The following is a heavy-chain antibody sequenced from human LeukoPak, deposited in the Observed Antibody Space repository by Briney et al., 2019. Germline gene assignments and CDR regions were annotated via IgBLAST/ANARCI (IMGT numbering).Heavy chain of an antibody. V-gene: IGHV3-23*01. Sequence: GGSLRLSCAASGFTFSSSAMSWVRQAPGKGLEWVSAISNNGGYTYYADSVQGRFTISRDNSKSTLCLQMNSQRAEDTAVYYCAKQLGYCSDGSCYFPYWGQGTLVTVSS. CDR1: GFTFSSSA. D-gene: IGHD2-15*01. J-gene: IGHJ4*02. CDR3: AKQLGYCSDGSCYFPY. CDR2: ISNNGGYT.